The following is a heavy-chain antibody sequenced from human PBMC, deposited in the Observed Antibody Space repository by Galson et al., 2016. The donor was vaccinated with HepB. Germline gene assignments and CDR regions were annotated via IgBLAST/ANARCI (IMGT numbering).Heavy chain of an antibody. J-gene: IGHJ6*02. CDR2: IYPGDSDT. D-gene: IGHD3-22*01. Sequence: QSGAEVKKPGQSLKISCKGFGSSFTNYWIGWVRQMPGKGLEWMGIIYPGDSDTTYSPPFQGQVTISADKSISTAYLQWSSLKASDTAMYYCARSNDTYYYDSRGYYKYAMDVWGQGTTVTVSS. V-gene: IGHV5-51*01. CDR3: ARSNDTYYYDSRGYYKYAMDV. CDR1: GSSFTNYW.